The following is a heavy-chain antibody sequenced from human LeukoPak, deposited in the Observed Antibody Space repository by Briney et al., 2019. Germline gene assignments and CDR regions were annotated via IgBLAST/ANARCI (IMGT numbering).Heavy chain of an antibody. CDR2: INHSGST. Sequence: PSETLSLTCAVYGGSFSGYYWSWIRQPPGKGLEWIGEINHSGSTNYNPSIKSRVTISVDTSKNQFSLKLSSVTAADTAVYYCARDLKGGATSKSAWFDPWGQGTLVTVSS. CDR3: ARDLKGGATSKSAWFDP. CDR1: GGSFSGYY. J-gene: IGHJ5*02. V-gene: IGHV4-34*01. D-gene: IGHD1-26*01.